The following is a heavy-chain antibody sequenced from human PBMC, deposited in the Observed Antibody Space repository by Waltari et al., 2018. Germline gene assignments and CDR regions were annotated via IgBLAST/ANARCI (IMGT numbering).Heavy chain of an antibody. Sequence: QVQLVQSGAEVKKPGASVKVSCKASGYTFTSYYMHWVRQAPGQGLEWMGIINPSGGSTSYAQKFQGRVTRTRDTSTSTVYMELSSLRSEDTAVYYCAGVTESLRFDYWGQGTLVTVSS. CDR2: INPSGGST. J-gene: IGHJ4*02. V-gene: IGHV1-46*01. CDR1: GYTFTSYY. CDR3: AGVTESLRFDY. D-gene: IGHD5-12*01.